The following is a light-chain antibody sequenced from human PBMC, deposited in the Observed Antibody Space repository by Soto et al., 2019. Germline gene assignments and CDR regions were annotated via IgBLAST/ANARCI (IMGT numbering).Light chain of an antibody. Sequence: DIVMTQSPDSLAVSLGERATINCKSSQSVLYSSNNNNYLAWYQQKPVQPPKLLIYWASTRESGVPDRLSGSGCGTDFELTIRSLQAEDVAVYYCQQYYSTPYTCGQGTKLEIK. CDR1: QSVLYSSNNNNY. V-gene: IGKV4-1*01. J-gene: IGKJ2*01. CDR2: WAS. CDR3: QQYYSTPYT.